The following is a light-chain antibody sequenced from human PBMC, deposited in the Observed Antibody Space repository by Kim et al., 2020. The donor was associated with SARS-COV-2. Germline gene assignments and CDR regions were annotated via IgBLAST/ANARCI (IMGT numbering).Light chain of an antibody. V-gene: IGKV1-39*01. CDR2: AAS. CDR1: QRISKL. Sequence: SAAGGDRVTITCRASQRISKLLPWYQQKPGKAPKLLIYAASDLQSGVPSRFSGSGSGIDFSLTINSLRPEDSATYYCQQSHSSPYSFGPGTKLEI. CDR3: QQSHSSPYS. J-gene: IGKJ2*03.